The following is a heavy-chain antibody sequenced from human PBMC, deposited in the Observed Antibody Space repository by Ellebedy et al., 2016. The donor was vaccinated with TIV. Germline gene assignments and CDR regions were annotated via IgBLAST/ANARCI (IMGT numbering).Heavy chain of an antibody. Sequence: YWSWIRQPPGKGLEWMGIIYPGDSDTRYSPSFQGQVTISADKSISTAYLQWSSLKASDTAMYYCARQRDFDYWGQGTLVTVSS. J-gene: IGHJ4*02. CDR2: IYPGDSDT. V-gene: IGHV5-51*01. CDR1: YW. CDR3: ARQRDFDY.